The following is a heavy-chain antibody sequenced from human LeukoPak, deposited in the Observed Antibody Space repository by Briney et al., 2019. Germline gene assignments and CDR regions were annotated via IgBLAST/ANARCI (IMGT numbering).Heavy chain of an antibody. CDR3: ASGAAAGTGNYYYYGMDV. V-gene: IGHV4-34*01. CDR1: GGSFSGYY. CDR2: INHSGST. J-gene: IGHJ6*02. Sequence: PSEPLSLTCAVYGGSFSGYYWSWIRQPPGKGLEWIGEINHSGSTNYNPSLKSRVTISVDTSKNQFSLKLSSVTAADTAVYYCASGAAAGTGNYYYYGMDVWGQGTTVTVSS. D-gene: IGHD6-13*01.